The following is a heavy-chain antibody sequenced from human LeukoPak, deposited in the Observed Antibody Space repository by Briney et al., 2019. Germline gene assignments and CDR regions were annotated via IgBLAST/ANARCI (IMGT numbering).Heavy chain of an antibody. CDR3: TGRYYDFWSGYFPPYYFDY. CDR1: GFTFSGSA. Sequence: GGSLRLSCAASGFTFSGSAMHWVRQALGKGLEWVGRFRSKAKSYETAYAASVKGRFTTTRDDSKNTAYLQMNSLKTEDTAVYYCTGRYYDFWSGYFPPYYFDYWGQGTLVTVSS. J-gene: IGHJ4*02. D-gene: IGHD3-3*01. V-gene: IGHV3-73*01. CDR2: FRSKAKSYET.